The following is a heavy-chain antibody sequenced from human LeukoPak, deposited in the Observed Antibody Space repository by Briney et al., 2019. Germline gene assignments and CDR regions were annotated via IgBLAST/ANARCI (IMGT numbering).Heavy chain of an antibody. CDR3: ASQRGLYYFDY. CDR2: IYYSGST. Sequence: SETLSLTCTVSGGSLSSYYWSWIRQPPGKGLEWIGYIYYSGSTNYNPSLKSRVTISVDTSKNQFSLKLSSVTAADTAVYYCASQRGLYYFDYWGQGTLVTVSS. D-gene: IGHD5-12*01. CDR1: GGSLSSYY. V-gene: IGHV4-59*12. J-gene: IGHJ4*02.